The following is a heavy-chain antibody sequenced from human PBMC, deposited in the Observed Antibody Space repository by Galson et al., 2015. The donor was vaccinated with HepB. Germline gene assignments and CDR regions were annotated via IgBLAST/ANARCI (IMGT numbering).Heavy chain of an antibody. V-gene: IGHV1-69*04. Sequence: SVKVSCKASGGTFSSYTISWVRQAPGQGLEWVGRIIPILGIANYAQKFQGRVTITADKSTSTAYMELSSLRSEDTAVYYCARDRVGGNSDLYYYYGMDVWGQGTTVTVSS. CDR1: GGTFSSYT. CDR3: ARDRVGGNSDLYYYYGMDV. J-gene: IGHJ6*02. D-gene: IGHD4-23*01. CDR2: IIPILGIA.